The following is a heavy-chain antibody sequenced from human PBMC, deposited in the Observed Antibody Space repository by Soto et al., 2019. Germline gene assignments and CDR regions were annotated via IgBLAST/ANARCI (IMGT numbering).Heavy chain of an antibody. CDR2: IVVGSGNT. D-gene: IGHD3-10*01. J-gene: IGHJ6*02. CDR1: GFTFTSSA. CDR3: AASITMVRGVITPPDYYYGMDV. V-gene: IGHV1-58*02. Sequence: QMQLVQSGPEVKKPGTSVKVSCKASGFTFTSSAMQWVRQARGQRLEWIGWIVVGSGNTNYAQKFQERVTITRDMSTTTASMELSSLRSEDTAVYYCAASITMVRGVITPPDYYYGMDVWGQGTTVTVSS.